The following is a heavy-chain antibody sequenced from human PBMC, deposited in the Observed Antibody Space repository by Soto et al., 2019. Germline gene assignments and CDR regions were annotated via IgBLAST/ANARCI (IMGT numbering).Heavy chain of an antibody. CDR1: VFNFSSYG. D-gene: IGHD6-13*01. V-gene: IGHV3-33*01. J-gene: IGHJ5*02. Sequence: QVQLVESGGGVVQPGRSLRLSCAASVFNFSSYGMHWVRQAPNKGLEWVAVIWYDGSNKYYADSVKGRFTISRDNSKNTLYLQMNSLRAEDTVEYYCARDIAAAGTGWFDPWGQGTLVTVSS. CDR2: IWYDGSNK. CDR3: ARDIAAAGTGWFDP.